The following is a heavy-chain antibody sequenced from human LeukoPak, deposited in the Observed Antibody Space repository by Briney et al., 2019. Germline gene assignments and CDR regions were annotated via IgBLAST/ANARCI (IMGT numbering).Heavy chain of an antibody. V-gene: IGHV1-46*01. CDR2: INPSGGST. D-gene: IGHD5-24*01. J-gene: IGHJ4*02. CDR1: GYTFTSYY. Sequence: ASVKVSCKASGYTFTSYYMHWVRQAPGQGLEWMGIINPSGGSTSYAQKFQGKVTMTRDTSTSTVYMELSSLRSEDTAVYYCARDRVEIGFDYWGQGTLVAVSS. CDR3: ARDRVEIGFDY.